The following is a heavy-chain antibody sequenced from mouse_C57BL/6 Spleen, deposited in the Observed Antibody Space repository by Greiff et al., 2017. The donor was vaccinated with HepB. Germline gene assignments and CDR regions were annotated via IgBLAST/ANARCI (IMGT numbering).Heavy chain of an antibody. CDR3: ARLGGYYFDY. J-gene: IGHJ2*01. CDR1: GYAFSSSW. Sequence: QVHVKQSGPELVKPGASVKISCKASGYAFSSSWMNWVKQRPGKGLEWIGRIYPGDGDTNYNGKFKGKATLTADKSSSTAYMQLSSLTSEDSSVYFCARLGGYYFDYWGQGTTLTVSS. V-gene: IGHV1-82*01. CDR2: IYPGDGDT.